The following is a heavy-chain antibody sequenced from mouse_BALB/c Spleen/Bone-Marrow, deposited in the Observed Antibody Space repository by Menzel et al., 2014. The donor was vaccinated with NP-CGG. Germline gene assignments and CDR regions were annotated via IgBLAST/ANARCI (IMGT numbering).Heavy chain of an antibody. Sequence: VQLQQSGPGLVKPSQTVSLTCTVTGISITTGNYRWSWIRQFPGNKLEWIGYIYYSGTITYNPSLTSRTTITRDTSXNQYSLEMSSLTAEDTATYSSARYLGAYFDYWGQGTPLTVSS. CDR2: IYYSGTI. CDR1: GISITTGNYR. D-gene: IGHD1-1*01. V-gene: IGHV3-5*02. CDR3: ARYLGAYFDY. J-gene: IGHJ2*01.